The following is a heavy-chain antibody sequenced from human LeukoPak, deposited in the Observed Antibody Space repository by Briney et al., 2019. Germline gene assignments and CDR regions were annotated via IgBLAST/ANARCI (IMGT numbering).Heavy chain of an antibody. Sequence: GGSLRLSCAASGFTFSSYAMSWVRQAPGKGLEWLSAISGSGGSTYYADSVKGRFTISRDDSRNTLYLQMNSLRAEDTAVYYCAKGNTVIRPDYWGQGTLVTVSS. CDR3: AKGNTVIRPDY. V-gene: IGHV3-23*01. D-gene: IGHD4-11*01. J-gene: IGHJ4*02. CDR1: GFTFSSYA. CDR2: ISGSGGST.